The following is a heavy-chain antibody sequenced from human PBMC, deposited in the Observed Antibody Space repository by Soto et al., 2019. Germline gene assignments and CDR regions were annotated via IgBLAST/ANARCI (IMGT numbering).Heavy chain of an antibody. CDR3: ARGLGDYADPIPLLDDFDI. CDR1: GYTFTSYD. J-gene: IGHJ3*02. CDR2: MNPNSGNT. Sequence: GASVKVSCKASGYTFTSYDINWVRQATGQGLEWMGWMNPNSGNTGYAQKFQGRVTMTRNTSISTAYMELSSLRSEDTAVYYCARGLGDYADPIPLLDDFDIWGQGTMVTVSS. V-gene: IGHV1-8*01. D-gene: IGHD4-17*01.